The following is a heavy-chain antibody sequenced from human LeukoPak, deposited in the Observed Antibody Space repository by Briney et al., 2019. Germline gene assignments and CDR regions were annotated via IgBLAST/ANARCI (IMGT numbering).Heavy chain of an antibody. CDR2: IYYSGST. J-gene: IGHJ4*02. D-gene: IGHD3-9*01. CDR3: ARTFYDILTSSYFGSSQLFDY. Sequence: PETLSLICIVSGGSISSSNYYWGWIRQPPGKGLEWIGSIYYSGSTYYNPSLKSRVTISVDTSKNQFSLKLTSVTAADTAVYYCARTFYDILTSSYFGSSQLFDYWGQGTLVTVSS. V-gene: IGHV4-39*01. CDR1: GGSISSSNYY.